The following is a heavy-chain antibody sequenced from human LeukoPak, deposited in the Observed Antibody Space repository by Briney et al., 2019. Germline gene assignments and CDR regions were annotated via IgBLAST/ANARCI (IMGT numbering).Heavy chain of an antibody. J-gene: IGHJ4*02. V-gene: IGHV3-48*04. CDR1: GFTFSSYS. D-gene: IGHD3-10*01. CDR3: ARDRSGSGSYYKV. Sequence: GGSLRLSCAASGFTFSSYSMNWVRQAPGKGLEWVSYISSSSSTIYYADSVKGRFTISRDNAKNSLYLQMNSLRAEDTAVYYCARDRSGSGSYYKVWGQGTLVTVSS. CDR2: ISSSSSTI.